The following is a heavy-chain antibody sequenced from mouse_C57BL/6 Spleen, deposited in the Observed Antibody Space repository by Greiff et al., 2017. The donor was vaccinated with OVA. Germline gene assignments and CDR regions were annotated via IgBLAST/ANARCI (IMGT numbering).Heavy chain of an antibody. J-gene: IGHJ1*03. V-gene: IGHV1-7*01. CDR2: INPSGGYT. D-gene: IGHD3-3*01. CDR1: GYTFTSYW. Sequence: LEESGADLVKPGASVKLSCKASGYTFTSYWMHWVKQRPGQGLEWIGYINPSGGYTKYTQKFKDKATLTADKSSSTAYMQLSSLTYEDAAVYFCAGSCCGNYWYFEVWGTGTTVTVSA. CDR3: AGSCCGNYWYFEV.